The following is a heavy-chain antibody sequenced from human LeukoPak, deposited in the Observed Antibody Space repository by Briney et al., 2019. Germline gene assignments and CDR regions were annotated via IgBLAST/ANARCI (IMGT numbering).Heavy chain of an antibody. Sequence: SETLSLTCTVSAGSISSGDYYRRWVRQPPGKGLEWIGYIFYSGSTYYNPSLKSRFTISVDTSKNQLSLKLSSVTAADTAVYYCSRGRGYGMDVWGRGTTVTVSS. CDR1: AGSISSGDYY. J-gene: IGHJ6*02. CDR3: SRGRGYGMDV. CDR2: IFYSGST. V-gene: IGHV4-30-4*01.